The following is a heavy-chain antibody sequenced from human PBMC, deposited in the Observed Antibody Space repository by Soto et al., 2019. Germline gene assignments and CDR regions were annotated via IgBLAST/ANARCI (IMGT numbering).Heavy chain of an antibody. V-gene: IGHV1-46*01. CDR3: ARSLMPASPMGY. CDR2: INPSGGNT. Sequence: VASVKVSCKASGYAFTTYYIHWMRQAPGHGLEWMGMINPSGGNTRYAQKFQGRVTMTRDTSTSTVYMELSSLRSEESAVYYCARSLMPASPMGYWGQGTLVTVSS. J-gene: IGHJ4*02. D-gene: IGHD2-2*01. CDR1: GYAFTTYY.